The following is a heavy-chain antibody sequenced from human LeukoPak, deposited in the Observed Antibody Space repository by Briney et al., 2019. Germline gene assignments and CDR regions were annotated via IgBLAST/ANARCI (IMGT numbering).Heavy chain of an antibody. CDR2: IYTSGST. CDR1: GGSISSYY. J-gene: IGHJ4*02. D-gene: IGHD2-2*01. V-gene: IGHV4-4*09. Sequence: ETLSLTCTVSGGSISSYYWSWIRQPPGKGLEWIGYIYTSGSTNYNPSLKSRVTISVDTSKNQFSLKLSSVTAADTAVYYCARGYCSSTSCYPFDYWGQGTLVTVSS. CDR3: ARGYCSSTSCYPFDY.